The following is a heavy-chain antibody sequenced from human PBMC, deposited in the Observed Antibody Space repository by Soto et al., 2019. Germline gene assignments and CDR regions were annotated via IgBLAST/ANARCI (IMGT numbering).Heavy chain of an antibody. CDR1: GYPFTGYG. D-gene: IGHD2-21*01. CDR2: ISGYNGNT. Sequence: ASVKVSCKVSGYPFTGYGISWVRQAPGQGLEWMGWISGYNGNTNYAQKFQGRVTMTTDTSTSTAYMELMSLRSDDTAVYYCARDPGAVVHRPFDPWGQGTLVTVPQ. J-gene: IGHJ5*02. V-gene: IGHV1-18*01. CDR3: ARDPGAVVHRPFDP.